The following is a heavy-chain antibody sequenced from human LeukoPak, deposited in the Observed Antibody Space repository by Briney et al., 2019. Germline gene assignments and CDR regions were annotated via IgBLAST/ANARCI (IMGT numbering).Heavy chain of an antibody. J-gene: IGHJ6*02. CDR2: ISYDGSNK. CDR3: AKVGLVQGYSGMDV. CDR1: GFTFSSYG. Sequence: PGRSLRLSCAASGFTFSSYGMHRVRQAPGKGLEWVAVISYDGSNKYYADSVKGRFTISRDNSKNTLYLQMNSLRAEDTAVYYCAKVGLVQGYSGMDVWGQGTTVTVSS. V-gene: IGHV3-30*18. D-gene: IGHD6-13*01.